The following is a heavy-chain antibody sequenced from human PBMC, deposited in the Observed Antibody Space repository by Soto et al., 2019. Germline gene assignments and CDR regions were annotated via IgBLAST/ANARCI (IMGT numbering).Heavy chain of an antibody. Sequence: GGSPRLSCAASGFTFSSYSMNWVRQAPGKGLEWVSYISSSSSTIYYADSVKGRFTISRDNAKNSLYLQMNSLRAEDTAVYYCARAYYYGSGSYDYYYMDVWGQGNTVTVS. CDR3: ARAYYYGSGSYDYYYMDV. CDR2: ISSSSSTI. V-gene: IGHV3-48*01. J-gene: IGHJ6*03. CDR1: GFTFSSYS. D-gene: IGHD3-10*01.